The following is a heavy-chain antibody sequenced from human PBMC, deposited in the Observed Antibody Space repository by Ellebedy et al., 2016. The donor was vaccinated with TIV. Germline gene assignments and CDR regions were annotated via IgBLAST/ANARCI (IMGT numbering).Heavy chain of an antibody. V-gene: IGHV3-48*04. D-gene: IGHD5-18*01. CDR1: GFSFSSHI. CDR3: ARGGGYSYDSWWYPDV. CDR2: TSATTV. J-gene: IGHJ2*01. Sequence: GGSLRLSXAASGFSFSSHIFNWVRQAPGKGLEWVSYTSATTVYYTDSVRGRFTISRDDAKNSLYLQMNSLRAEDTAVYYCARGGGYSYDSWWYPDVWGRGTLVTVSS.